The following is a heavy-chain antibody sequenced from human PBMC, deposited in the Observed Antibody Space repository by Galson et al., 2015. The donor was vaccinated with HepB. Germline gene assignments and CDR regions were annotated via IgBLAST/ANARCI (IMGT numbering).Heavy chain of an antibody. Sequence: SLRLSCAAYGFTFGDYAMSWFRQAPGKGLEWVGFIRSKAYGGTTEYAASVKGRFTISRDDSKSIAYLQMNSLKTEDTAGYYCTRDANVGSGSTHFDYWGQLTLVTVSS. D-gene: IGHD1-26*01. CDR1: GFTFGDYA. CDR3: TRDANVGSGSTHFDY. V-gene: IGHV3-49*03. J-gene: IGHJ4*02. CDR2: IRSKAYGGTT.